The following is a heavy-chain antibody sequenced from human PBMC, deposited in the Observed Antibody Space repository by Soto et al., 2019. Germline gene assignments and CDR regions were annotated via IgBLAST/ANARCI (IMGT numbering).Heavy chain of an antibody. CDR3: ARVGGDIVVVVDWFDP. CDR1: GYTFTSYG. CDR2: ISAYNGNT. Sequence: ASVKVSCKASGYTFTSYGISWVRQAPGQGLQWMGWISAYNGNTNYAQKLQGRVTMTTDTSTSTAYMELRSLRSDDTAVYYCARVGGDIVVVVDWFDPWGQGTLVTVSS. V-gene: IGHV1-18*01. D-gene: IGHD2-15*01. J-gene: IGHJ5*02.